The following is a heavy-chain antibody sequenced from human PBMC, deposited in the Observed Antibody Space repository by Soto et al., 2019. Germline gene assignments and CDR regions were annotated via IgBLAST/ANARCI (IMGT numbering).Heavy chain of an antibody. CDR1: CGSISSYY. V-gene: IGHV4-59*01. J-gene: IGHJ4*02. CDR2: IYYSVST. Sequence: ETLSLTCTVSCGSISSYYWSWIRQPPGKGLEWIGYIYYSVSTNYNPSLKSRVTISVDTSKNPFSLKLSSVTAADTAVYYCARLSSGWYGGLDYWGQGTLVTVSS. D-gene: IGHD6-19*01. CDR3: ARLSSGWYGGLDY.